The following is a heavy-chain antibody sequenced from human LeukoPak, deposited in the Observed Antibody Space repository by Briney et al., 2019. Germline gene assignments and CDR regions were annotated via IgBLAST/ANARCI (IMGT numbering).Heavy chain of an antibody. CDR2: FDPEDGEDGET. J-gene: IGHJ4*02. Sequence: ASVKVSCKVSGYSLHQVAMHWVRPAPGKGREWVESFDPEDGEDGETHYAQKLQGRVTMTEDASTDTAYMELTSLSSEDTALYYCAMTDRYAGRPFDYWGQGTLVTVSS. CDR3: AMTDRYAGRPFDY. CDR1: GYSLHQVA. D-gene: IGHD3-9*01. V-gene: IGHV1-24*01.